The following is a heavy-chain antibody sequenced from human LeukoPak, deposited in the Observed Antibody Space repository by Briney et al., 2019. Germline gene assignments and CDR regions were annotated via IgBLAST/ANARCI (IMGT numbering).Heavy chain of an antibody. CDR1: GDSVSSTSPT. CDR2: TYQRSKWYN. CDR3: AREVDGGFDY. V-gene: IGHV6-1*01. J-gene: IGHJ4*02. Sequence: SSTLSLTCAISGDSVSSTSPTWNWIRQSPSRGLEWLGRTYQRSKWYNDYAVSVKSRITINPDTSKNQFSLQLNSVTPEDTALYYCAREVDGGFDYWGQGTLVTVSS. D-gene: IGHD6-19*01.